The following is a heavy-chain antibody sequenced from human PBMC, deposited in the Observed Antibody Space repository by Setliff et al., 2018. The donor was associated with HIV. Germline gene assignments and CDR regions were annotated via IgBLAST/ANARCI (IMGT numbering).Heavy chain of an antibody. CDR3: VRDLARVIAH. J-gene: IGHJ4*02. D-gene: IGHD2-21*01. CDR1: GFTFSSYG. Sequence: GGSLRLSCAASGFTFSSYGMHWVRQAPGQGLEWVAFIRSDESDKHYADSVKGRFTISRDNSKNTLYLQMKSLTAEDTALYYWVRDLARVIAHWGQGTLVTVSS. CDR2: IRSDESDK. V-gene: IGHV3-30*02.